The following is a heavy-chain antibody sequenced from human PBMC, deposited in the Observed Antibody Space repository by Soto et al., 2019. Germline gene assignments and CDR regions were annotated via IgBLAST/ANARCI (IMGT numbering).Heavy chain of an antibody. CDR3: ASHPRDSSGYWYYFDY. Sequence: EVQLVESGGGLVKPGGSLRLSCAASGFTFSSYSMNWVRQAPGKGLEWVSSISSSSSYIYYADSVKGRFTISRDNAKNSLYLHMNSLRAADTAVYYCASHPRDSSGYWYYFDYWGQGTLVTVSS. D-gene: IGHD3-22*01. CDR2: ISSSSSYI. J-gene: IGHJ4*02. CDR1: GFTFSSYS. V-gene: IGHV3-21*01.